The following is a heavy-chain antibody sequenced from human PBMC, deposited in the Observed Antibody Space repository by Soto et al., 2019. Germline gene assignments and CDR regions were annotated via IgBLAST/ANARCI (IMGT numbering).Heavy chain of an antibody. CDR3: ARGIATVAIYGMDV. V-gene: IGHV1-8*01. CDR1: GYTFTSYD. J-gene: IGHJ6*02. D-gene: IGHD4-17*01. Sequence: QVQLVQSGAEVKKPGASVKVSCKASGYTFTSYDINWVRQATGQGLEWMGWMNPNSGNTGYAQKFQVRVTMTRNTSISTDYMELSSLRSEDTAVYYCARGIATVAIYGMDVWGQGTTVTVSS. CDR2: MNPNSGNT.